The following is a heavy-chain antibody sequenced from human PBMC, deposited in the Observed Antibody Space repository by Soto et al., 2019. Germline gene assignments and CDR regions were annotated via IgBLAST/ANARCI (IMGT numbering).Heavy chain of an antibody. J-gene: IGHJ4*02. CDR2: ISSSSSDT. CDR3: ARRRPTGYYNY. Sequence: QVQLVESGRDLVKPGGSLRLSSAASGFPFSDYYMSWIRQAPGKGLEWVSSISSSSSDTNYAQSVKGRFTISRDNAKNSLHLQMNSLRAEDTAVYYCARRRPTGYYNYWGQGTLVTVSA. V-gene: IGHV3-11*05. D-gene: IGHD3-9*01. CDR1: GFPFSDYY.